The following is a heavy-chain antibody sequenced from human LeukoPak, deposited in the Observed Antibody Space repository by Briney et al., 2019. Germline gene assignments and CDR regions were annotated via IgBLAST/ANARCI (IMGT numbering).Heavy chain of an antibody. J-gene: IGHJ6*03. CDR2: IYTSGST. V-gene: IGHV4-4*07. D-gene: IGHD4-11*01. Sequence: MPSETLSLTCTVSGGSISRYYWSWIRQPAGKRLEWIGRIYTSGSTNYNPSLKSRVTMSVDTSKNQFSLKLSSVTAADTAVYYCARNRGSTVITDHYYYYYMDVWGKGTTVTVSS. CDR1: GGSISRYY. CDR3: ARNRGSTVITDHYYYYYMDV.